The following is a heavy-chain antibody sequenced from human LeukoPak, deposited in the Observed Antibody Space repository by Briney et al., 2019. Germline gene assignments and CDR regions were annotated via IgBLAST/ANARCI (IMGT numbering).Heavy chain of an antibody. CDR2: INPNSGGT. CDR1: GYTLTAYY. CDR3: ARDNAIIPAEIADY. V-gene: IGHV1-2*06. D-gene: IGHD2-2*01. J-gene: IGHJ4*02. Sequence: GASVKVSCKASGYTLTAYYIYWVRQAPGQGLEWMGRINPNSGGTDYAQNFQGRVTMTRDTSISTAYMELSRLRSDDTAVYYCARDNAIIPAEIADYWGQGTQVTVSS.